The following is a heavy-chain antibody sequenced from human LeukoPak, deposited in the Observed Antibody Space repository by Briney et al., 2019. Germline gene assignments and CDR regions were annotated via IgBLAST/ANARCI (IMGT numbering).Heavy chain of an antibody. CDR3: AREIDRDGYNRFFDY. CDR1: GYTFTTYA. Sequence: VASVKVSCTASGYTFTTYAMHWVRQAPGQRPEWMGWINAGNGNTKYSQKFQGRVTFTRDTSAYTVYMDLTSLRSEDTAIYYCAREIDRDGYNRFFDYWGQGTLVTVSS. D-gene: IGHD5-24*01. V-gene: IGHV1-3*01. CDR2: INAGNGNT. J-gene: IGHJ4*02.